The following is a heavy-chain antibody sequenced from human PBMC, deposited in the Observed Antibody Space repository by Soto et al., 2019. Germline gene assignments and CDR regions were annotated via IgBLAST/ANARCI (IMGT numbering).Heavy chain of an antibody. CDR1: GYTFASYG. J-gene: IGHJ6*02. V-gene: IGHV1-18*04. D-gene: IGHD3-3*01. CDR2: ISAYNGNT. CDR3: ARDRDYDFWSPFPPCYYYGMDV. Sequence: ASVKVTCKASGYTFASYGISWVRQAPGQGLEWMGWISAYNGNTNYAQKLQGRVTMTTDTSTSTAYMELRSLRSDDTAVYYCARDRDYDFWSPFPPCYYYGMDVWGQGTTVTVSS.